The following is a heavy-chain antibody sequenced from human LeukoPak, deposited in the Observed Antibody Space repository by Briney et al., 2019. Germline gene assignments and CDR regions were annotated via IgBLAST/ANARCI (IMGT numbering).Heavy chain of an antibody. V-gene: IGHV1-46*01. CDR3: ARGDTAMVTDY. Sequence: GASVKVSCKASGYTFTTYYMHWVRQAPGQGLEWMGIINPSGGSTGYAQKFQGRVTKTRDTSTSTVYMELSSLRSEDTAVYYCARGDTAMVTDYWGQGTLVTVSS. CDR2: INPSGGST. D-gene: IGHD5-18*01. J-gene: IGHJ4*02. CDR1: GYTFTTYY.